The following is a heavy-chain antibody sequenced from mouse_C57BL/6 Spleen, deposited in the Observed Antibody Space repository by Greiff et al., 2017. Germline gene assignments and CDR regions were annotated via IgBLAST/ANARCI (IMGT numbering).Heavy chain of an antibody. CDR1: GFTFSDFY. J-gene: IGHJ4*01. CDR2: ISNGGGST. CDR3: ARLMDY. V-gene: IGHV5-12*01. Sequence: EVKVVESGGGLVQPGGSLTLSCAASGFTFSDFYMYWVRQTPEKRLEWVAYISNGGGSTYYPDTVKGRFTISRDNAKNTLYLQMSRLKSEDTAMYICARLMDYWGQGTSVTVSS.